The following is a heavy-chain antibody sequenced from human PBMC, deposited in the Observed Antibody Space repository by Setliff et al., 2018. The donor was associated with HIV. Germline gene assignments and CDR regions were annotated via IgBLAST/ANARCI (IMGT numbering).Heavy chain of an antibody. CDR3: ARDRNWGSGDAFDI. Sequence: PSETLSLTCSVSGGSIFSYYWSWIRQPPGKGLEWIGYIYYSGSTNYNPSLKSRLTISVDTSKTQFSLKLTSVTAADTAVYYCARDRNWGSGDAFDIWGRGTMVTVSS. V-gene: IGHV4-59*01. D-gene: IGHD3-10*01. CDR1: GGSIFSYY. J-gene: IGHJ3*02. CDR2: IYYSGST.